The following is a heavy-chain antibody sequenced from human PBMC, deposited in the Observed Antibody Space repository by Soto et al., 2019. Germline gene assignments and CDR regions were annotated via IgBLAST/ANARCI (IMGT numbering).Heavy chain of an antibody. CDR2: IWYDGSNK. CDR1: GFTFSSYG. Sequence: SGGSLRLSCAASGFTFSSYGMHWVRQAPGKGLEWLAVIWYDGSNKYYADSVKGRFTISRDNSKDTLYLQMNSLRADDTAVYYCARASVATAWGLDYWGQGTLVTVSS. V-gene: IGHV3-33*01. D-gene: IGHD5-12*01. J-gene: IGHJ4*02. CDR3: ARASVATAWGLDY.